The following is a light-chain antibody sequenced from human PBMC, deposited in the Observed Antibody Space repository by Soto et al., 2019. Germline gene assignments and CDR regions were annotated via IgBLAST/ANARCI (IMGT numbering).Light chain of an antibody. J-gene: IGKJ2*01. CDR1: QGISTY. CDR3: QQLNSHPYT. CDR2: AAS. Sequence: IQLTKSPSSLSASVGDRVTITCRASQGISTYLAWYQQKPGKAPKLLLYAASTLQSGVPSRFRGSGSGTDCTLTISSQQPEYPATYSCQQLNSHPYTFGQGTKLEIK. V-gene: IGKV1-9*01.